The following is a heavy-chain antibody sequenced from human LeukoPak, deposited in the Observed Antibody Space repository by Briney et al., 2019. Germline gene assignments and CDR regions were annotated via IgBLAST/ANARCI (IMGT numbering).Heavy chain of an antibody. V-gene: IGHV1-46*01. CDR2: INPSGGST. CDR3: AREFRAIAAAGVDY. Sequence: GASVKVSCKASGYTFTSYGISWVRQAPGQGLEWMGIINPSGGSTSYSQKFQGRVTMTRDKSTSTVYMELSSLRSGDTAVYFCAREFRAIAAAGVDYWGQGTLVTVSS. J-gene: IGHJ4*02. CDR1: GYTFTSYG. D-gene: IGHD6-13*01.